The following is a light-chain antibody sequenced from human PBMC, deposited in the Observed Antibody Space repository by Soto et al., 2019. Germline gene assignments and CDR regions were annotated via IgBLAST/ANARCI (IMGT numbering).Light chain of an antibody. J-gene: IGKJ1*01. CDR3: HQRNKWPQP. CDR2: DAS. CDR1: QSVGSY. V-gene: IGKV3-11*01. Sequence: ESVLTQSPATLSLSPGERATLSCRASQSVGSYLAWYQQKPGQAPRLLIYDASNRATGIPARFSGSGSGTDFTLTISSLEPEDFAVYYCHQRNKWPQPFGPGPKVDIK.